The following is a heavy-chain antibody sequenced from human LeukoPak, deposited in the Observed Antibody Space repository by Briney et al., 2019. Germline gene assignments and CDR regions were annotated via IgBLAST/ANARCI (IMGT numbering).Heavy chain of an antibody. CDR1: GYTFSSYW. CDR2: IKQDGSEK. D-gene: IGHD6-13*01. J-gene: IGHJ1*01. Sequence: GGSLRLSCAASGYTFSSYWMSWVRQAPGKGLEWVANIKQDGSEKYYVDSVKGRFTISRDNAKNSLYLQMNSLRAEDTAVYYSSLEGSSWYRYFQHWGQGTLVTVSS. CDR3: SLEGSSWYRYFQH. V-gene: IGHV3-7*05.